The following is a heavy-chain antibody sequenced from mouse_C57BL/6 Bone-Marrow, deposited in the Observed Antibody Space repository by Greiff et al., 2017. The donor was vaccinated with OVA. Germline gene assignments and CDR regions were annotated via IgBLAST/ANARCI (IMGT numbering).Heavy chain of an antibody. J-gene: IGHJ2*01. CDR2: FRSKSNNYAN. D-gene: IGHD2-4*01. Sequence: EVQLVESGGGLVQPTGSLTLSCAASGFSFNTYAMNWVRQAPGKGLEWVARFRSKSNNYANYYAVSVKDRFTISRDDSESMLYLQMNNLKTEDTAMYYCVRQRDYDRFDDWGQGTTLTVSS. V-gene: IGHV10-1*01. CDR3: VRQRDYDRFDD. CDR1: GFSFNTYA.